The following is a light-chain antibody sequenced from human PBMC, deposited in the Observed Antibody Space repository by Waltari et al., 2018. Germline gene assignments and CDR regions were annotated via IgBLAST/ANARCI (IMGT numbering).Light chain of an antibody. Sequence: QSALTQPASVSGSPGQSITISCTGTSSDVGGYNYVSWYQQHPGKAPKLMIYDVSKRPAGVSNRCSGSKSGNTASLTIAGRQAEDEADYYCCSYAGSSTYVVFGGGTKLTVL. V-gene: IGLV2-23*02. CDR3: CSYAGSSTYVV. J-gene: IGLJ2*01. CDR1: SSDVGGYNY. CDR2: DVS.